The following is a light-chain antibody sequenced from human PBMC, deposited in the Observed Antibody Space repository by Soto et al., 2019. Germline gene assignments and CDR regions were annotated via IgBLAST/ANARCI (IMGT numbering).Light chain of an antibody. CDR3: CSYAGSYTFHVV. CDR1: SSDVGGYNY. Sequence: QSALTQPRSVSGSPGQSVTISCTGTSSDVGGYNYVSWYQQHPGKAPKLMIYDVSKRPSGVPDRFSGSKSGNTASLTISGLQAEDEADYYCCSYAGSYTFHVVFGGGTKLTAL. J-gene: IGLJ2*01. V-gene: IGLV2-11*01. CDR2: DVS.